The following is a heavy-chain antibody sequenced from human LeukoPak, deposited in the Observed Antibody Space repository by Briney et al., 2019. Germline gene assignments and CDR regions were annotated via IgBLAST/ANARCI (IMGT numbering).Heavy chain of an antibody. CDR2: IYSDGST. CDR3: ARDRGSMVRGDRWFDP. Sequence: GGSLRLSCAASGFTDSSNYMSWVRPAPGKGLEWVSVIYSDGSTDYTDSVKGRFTISRDNSKNTLYLQMNSLRAEDTAVYYCARDRGSMVRGDRWFDPWGQGTLVTVSS. V-gene: IGHV3-53*01. J-gene: IGHJ5*02. CDR1: GFTDSSNY. D-gene: IGHD3-10*01.